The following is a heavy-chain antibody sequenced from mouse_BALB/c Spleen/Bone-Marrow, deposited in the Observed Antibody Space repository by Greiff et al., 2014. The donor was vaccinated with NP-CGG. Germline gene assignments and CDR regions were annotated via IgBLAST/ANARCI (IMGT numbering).Heavy chain of an antibody. CDR3: ARGGNWDDFDV. Sequence: EVQLQQSGGGLVQPGGSRKLSCAASGFTFSSFGVHWVRQAPERGLEWVAYISSGSTSIFYSDTVRGRFTISRDNPKNTLFLQMTSLTSEDTAMYYCARGGNWDDFDVWGAGTTVTVSS. V-gene: IGHV5-17*02. CDR2: ISSGSTSI. D-gene: IGHD4-1*01. J-gene: IGHJ1*01. CDR1: GFTFSSFG.